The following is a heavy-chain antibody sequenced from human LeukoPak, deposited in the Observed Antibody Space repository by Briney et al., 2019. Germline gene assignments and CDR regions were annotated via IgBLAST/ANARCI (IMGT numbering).Heavy chain of an antibody. V-gene: IGHV1-2*02. J-gene: IGHJ5*02. CDR3: ARPIVGATGFDP. CDR2: INLNSGGT. D-gene: IGHD1-26*01. Sequence: ASVKVSCKASGYTFTGYYMHWVRQAPGQGLEWMGWINLNSGGTNYAQKFQGRVTMTRDTSISTAYMELSRLRSDDTAVYYCARPIVGATGFDPWGQGTLVTVSS. CDR1: GYTFTGYY.